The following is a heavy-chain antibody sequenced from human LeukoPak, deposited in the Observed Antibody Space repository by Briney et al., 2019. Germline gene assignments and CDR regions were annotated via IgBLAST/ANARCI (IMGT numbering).Heavy chain of an antibody. Sequence: SETLSLTCTVPGGSISSYYWSWIRQPAGKGLEWIGRIYTSGSTNYNPSLKSRVTMSVDTSKNQFSLKLSSVTAADTAVYYCARSDRIAAFFDYWGQGTLVTVSS. J-gene: IGHJ4*02. V-gene: IGHV4-4*07. D-gene: IGHD6-6*01. CDR3: ARSDRIAAFFDY. CDR1: GGSISSYY. CDR2: IYTSGST.